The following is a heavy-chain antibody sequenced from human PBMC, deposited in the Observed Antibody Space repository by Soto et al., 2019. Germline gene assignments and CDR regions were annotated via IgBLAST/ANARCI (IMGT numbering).Heavy chain of an antibody. CDR3: ARDTAYCGGDCS. CDR2: IIPIFGTA. Sequence: SVKVSCKASGGTFSSYAISWVRQAPGQGLEWMGGIIPIFGTANYAQKFQGRVTITADKSTSTAYMELSSLRSEGTAVYYCARDTAYCGGDCSWGQGTMVTV. V-gene: IGHV1-69*06. D-gene: IGHD2-21*02. CDR1: GGTFSSYA. J-gene: IGHJ3*01.